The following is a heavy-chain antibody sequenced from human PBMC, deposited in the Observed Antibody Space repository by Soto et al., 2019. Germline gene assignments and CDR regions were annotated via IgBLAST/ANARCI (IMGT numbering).Heavy chain of an antibody. CDR3: ATVVGHSSSWISQSPLYDAFDI. D-gene: IGHD6-13*01. V-gene: IGHV1-24*01. J-gene: IGHJ3*02. CDR1: GYTLTELS. CDR2: FDPEDGET. Sequence: ASVKVSCKVSGYTLTELSMHWVRQAPGKGLEWMGGFDPEDGETIYAQKFQGRVTMTEDTSTDTAYMELSSLRSEDTAVYYCATVVGHSSSWISQSPLYDAFDIWGQGTMVTVSS.